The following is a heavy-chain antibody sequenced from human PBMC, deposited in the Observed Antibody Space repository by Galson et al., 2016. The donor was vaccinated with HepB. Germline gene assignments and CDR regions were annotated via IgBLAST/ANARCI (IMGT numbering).Heavy chain of an antibody. CDR1: GFTFSGYG. J-gene: IGHJ6*04. CDR3: AKGWGDV. V-gene: IGHV3-48*01. D-gene: IGHD3-16*01. Sequence: SLRLSCAASGFTFSGYGMNWVRQAPGKGLEWISYISSRSNTIYYADSVRGRFAISRDISENRLFLQMNSLRADDTAVYYCAKGWGDVWGKGTTVTVSS. CDR2: ISSRSNTI.